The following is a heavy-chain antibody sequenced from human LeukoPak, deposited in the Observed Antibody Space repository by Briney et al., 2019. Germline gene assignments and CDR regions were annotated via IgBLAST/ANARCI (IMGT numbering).Heavy chain of an antibody. J-gene: IGHJ5*02. CDR1: GGSITSYY. V-gene: IGHV4-59*01. CDR3: AGGGGYNSWFDP. D-gene: IGHD5-24*01. CDR2: IYYRGST. Sequence: SETLSLTCTVSGGSITSYYWSWIRQPPGKGLEWIGFIYYRGSTNYNPSLKSRVTISLDTSKNQFSLKLTSVTAADTAVYYCAGGGGYNSWFDPWGQGTLVTVSS.